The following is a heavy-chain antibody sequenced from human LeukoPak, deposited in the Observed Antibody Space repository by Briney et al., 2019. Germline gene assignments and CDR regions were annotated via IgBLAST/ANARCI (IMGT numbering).Heavy chain of an antibody. CDR2: IYYSGST. CDR1: GGSISSYY. V-gene: IGHV4-59*08. Sequence: SETLSLTCTVSGGSISSYYWSWIRQPPGKGLEWIGYIYYSGSTNYNPSLKSRVTISVDTSKNQFSLKLSSVTDADTAVYYCARGLPEYGMDVWGQGTTVTVSS. CDR3: ARGLPEYGMDV. J-gene: IGHJ6*02.